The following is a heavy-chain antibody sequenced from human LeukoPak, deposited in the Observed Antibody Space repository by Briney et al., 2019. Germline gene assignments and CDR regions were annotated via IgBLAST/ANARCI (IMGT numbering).Heavy chain of an antibody. Sequence: PGGSLRLSCAASGFTFSGSGMHWVRQAPGKGLEWVTFIRYDGSNKYYTDSVKGRFTISRDNSKNTLYLQMDSLRAEDTAVYYCARDQHYFDWLLSDAFDIWGQGTMVTVSS. CDR3: ARDQHYFDWLLSDAFDI. D-gene: IGHD3-9*01. CDR2: IRYDGSNK. V-gene: IGHV3-30*02. CDR1: GFTFSGSG. J-gene: IGHJ3*02.